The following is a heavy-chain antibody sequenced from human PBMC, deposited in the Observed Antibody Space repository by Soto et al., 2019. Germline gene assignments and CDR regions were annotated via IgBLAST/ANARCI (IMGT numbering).Heavy chain of an antibody. Sequence: QVQLVQSGAEVKKPGASVKVSCKASGSTFTSFHITWVRQAPGQGLEWMGWISAYNGNTNYAQKLQVRVTMTTDTSTSAAYMELMSLRSDDTAVYYCARDSRPPREWGQGTLVTVAS. CDR2: ISAYNGNT. D-gene: IGHD1-26*01. CDR3: ARDSRPPRE. V-gene: IGHV1-18*01. J-gene: IGHJ4*02. CDR1: GSTFTSFH.